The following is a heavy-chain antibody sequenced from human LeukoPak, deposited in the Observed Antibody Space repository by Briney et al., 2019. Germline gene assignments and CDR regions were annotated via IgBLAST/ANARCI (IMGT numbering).Heavy chain of an antibody. D-gene: IGHD5-18*01. CDR2: INPSGGST. CDR1: GYTFTSYY. J-gene: IGHJ5*02. CDR3: ARGGYSYGYENWFDP. Sequence: AASVKVSCKASGYTFTSYYMHWVRQAPGQGLEWMGIINPSGGSTSYAQKFQGRVTMTRDMSTSTVYMELSSLRSEDTAVYYCARGGYSYGYENWFDPWGQGTLVTVSS. V-gene: IGHV1-46*01.